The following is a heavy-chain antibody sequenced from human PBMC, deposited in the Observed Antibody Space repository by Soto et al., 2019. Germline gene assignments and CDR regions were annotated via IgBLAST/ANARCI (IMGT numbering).Heavy chain of an antibody. V-gene: IGHV1-69*13. D-gene: IGHD3-22*01. CDR2: IIPIFGTA. Sequence: SVKVSCKASGGTFSSYAISWVRQAPGQGLEWMGGIIPIFGTANYAQKFQGRVTITADESTSTAYMELSSLRSEDTAVYYCARGKNYYDSSGYSPAEYFQHWGQGTLVTVYS. CDR3: ARGKNYYDSSGYSPAEYFQH. J-gene: IGHJ1*01. CDR1: GGTFSSYA.